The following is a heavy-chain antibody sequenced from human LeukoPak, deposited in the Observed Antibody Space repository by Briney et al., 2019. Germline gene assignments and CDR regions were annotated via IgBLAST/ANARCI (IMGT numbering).Heavy chain of an antibody. CDR3: ARHWSSYYDSSVSFDY. V-gene: IGHV4-39*01. CDR2: YYSGSP. J-gene: IGHJ4*02. Sequence: YYSGSPYYNPSLKSRVTISVDTSKNQFSLTLSSVTAADTAVYYCARHWSSYYDSSVSFDYWGQGTLVTVSS. D-gene: IGHD3-22*01.